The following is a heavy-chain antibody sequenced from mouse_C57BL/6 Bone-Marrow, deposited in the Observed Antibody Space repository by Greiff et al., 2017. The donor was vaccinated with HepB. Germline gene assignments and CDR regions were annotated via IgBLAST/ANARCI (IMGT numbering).Heavy chain of an antibody. J-gene: IGHJ1*03. Sequence: EVQRVESGGDLVKPGGSLKLSCAASGFTFSSYGMSWVRQTPDKRLEWVATISSGGSYTYYPDSVKGRFTISRDNAKNTLYLQMSSLKSEDTAMYYCARPRYYYGSSYGYFDVWGTGTTVTVSS. CDR3: ARPRYYYGSSYGYFDV. CDR1: GFTFSSYG. D-gene: IGHD1-1*01. V-gene: IGHV5-6*01. CDR2: ISSGGSYT.